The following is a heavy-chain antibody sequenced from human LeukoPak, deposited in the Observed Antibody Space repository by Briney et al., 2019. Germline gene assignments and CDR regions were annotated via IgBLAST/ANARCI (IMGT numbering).Heavy chain of an antibody. J-gene: IGHJ4*02. Sequence: SETLSLTCTVSGDSINSLDLWSWVRQPPGKRLEWIGEMYLSGTTHSNPSVKSRVTISIDKSKNQFFLNLSSVTAADTAVYYCAGLVGRYSSGLYYYYFDYWGQGTLVTVSS. D-gene: IGHD3-22*01. CDR2: MYLSGTT. CDR1: GDSINSLDL. CDR3: AGLVGRYSSGLYYYYFDY. V-gene: IGHV4-4*02.